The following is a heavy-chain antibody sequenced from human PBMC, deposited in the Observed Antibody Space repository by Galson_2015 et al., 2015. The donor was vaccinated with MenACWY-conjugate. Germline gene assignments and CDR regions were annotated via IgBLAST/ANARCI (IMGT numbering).Heavy chain of an antibody. J-gene: IGHJ4*02. Sequence: PPGKGLEWIGSIYYSGSTYYNPSLKSRVTISVDTSTNQFSLKVNSVTAADTAVYYCAREGYSYGLAIDTFDFWGQGTLVTVSS. V-gene: IGHV4-39*02. CDR3: AREGYSYGLAIDTFDF. CDR2: IYYSGST. D-gene: IGHD5-18*01.